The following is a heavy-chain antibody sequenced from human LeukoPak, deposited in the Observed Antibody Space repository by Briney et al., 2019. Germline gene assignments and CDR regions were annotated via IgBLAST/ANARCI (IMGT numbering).Heavy chain of an antibody. V-gene: IGHV3-7*04. CDR3: AREGLWVGPDSGKTRHPYWEI. J-gene: IGHJ3*02. CDR1: GFTFSSYW. D-gene: IGHD2-21*01. Sequence: PGGSLSLSCAASGFTFSSYWMSWVRQAPGKGLQWVANIKQDGSDKYYVDSVKGRFTISRDNAKNSLNLQTSSLRAEDTAVYYCAREGLWVGPDSGKTRHPYWEIWGQGTMVTVSS. CDR2: IKQDGSDK.